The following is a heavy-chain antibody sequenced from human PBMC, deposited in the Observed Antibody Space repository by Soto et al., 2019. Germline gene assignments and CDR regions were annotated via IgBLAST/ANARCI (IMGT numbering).Heavy chain of an antibody. CDR1: GFTFSDYY. CDR2: ISSSSSYT. V-gene: IGHV3-11*06. J-gene: IGHJ4*02. D-gene: IGHD2-15*01. Sequence: PGGSLRLSCAASGFTFSDYYMSWIRQAPGKGLEWVSYISSSSSYTNYADSVKGRFTISRDNAKNSLYLQMNSLRAEDTAVYYCARGVQYGGSYRDYWGQGTLVTVSS. CDR3: ARGVQYGGSYRDY.